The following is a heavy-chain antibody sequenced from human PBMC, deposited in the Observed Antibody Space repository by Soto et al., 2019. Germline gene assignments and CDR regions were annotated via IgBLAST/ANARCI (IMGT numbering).Heavy chain of an antibody. CDR1: GAALNSGNYY. CDR3: ARLRIASNNYKWIAP. CDR2: IYVTGAV. Sequence: PSETLSLTCSVSGAALNSGNYYWSWIRQVPGKVLEWIGHIYVTGAVDYNPSLRDRITISQDTSERQFSLNLRLVTAADTAVYYCARLRIASNNYKWIAPCVQGTLVTVSS. D-gene: IGHD1-20*01. J-gene: IGHJ5*02. V-gene: IGHV4-31*03.